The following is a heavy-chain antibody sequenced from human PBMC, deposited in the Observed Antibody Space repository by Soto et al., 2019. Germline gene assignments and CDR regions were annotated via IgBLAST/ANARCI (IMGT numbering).Heavy chain of an antibody. V-gene: IGHV3-66*04. J-gene: IGHJ6*03. Sequence: PGGSLRLSCAASGFTFSNAWINWVRQAPGKGLEWVSVIYSGGSTYYADSVKGRFTISRDNSKNTLYLQMNSLRAEDTAVYYCARPPPGGYCSGGSCFEPPYYYYYMDVWGKGTTVTVSS. D-gene: IGHD2-15*01. CDR1: GFTFSNAW. CDR3: ARPPPGGYCSGGSCFEPPYYYYYMDV. CDR2: IYSGGST.